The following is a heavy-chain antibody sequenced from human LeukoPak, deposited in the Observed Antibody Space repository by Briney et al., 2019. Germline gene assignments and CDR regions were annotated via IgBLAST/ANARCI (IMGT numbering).Heavy chain of an antibody. V-gene: IGHV3-64*01. CDR1: GFTFSNYA. D-gene: IGHD1-26*01. CDR3: ARSGSYYYPYFDF. Sequence: GSLRLSCAASGFTFSNYAIHWVRQAPGKGLEYVSAISNNGGRTYYEKSVRGRFTLSRDNSKNTLYLQVGSLRTEDMAVYYCARSGSYYYPYFDFWGQGTLVTVSS. CDR2: ISNNGGRT. J-gene: IGHJ4*02.